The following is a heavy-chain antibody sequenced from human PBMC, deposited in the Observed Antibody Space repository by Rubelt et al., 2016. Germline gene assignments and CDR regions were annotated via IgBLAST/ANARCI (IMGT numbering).Heavy chain of an antibody. Sequence: QVQLVQSGAEVKKPGSSVKVSCKASGGTFSSYAISWVRQAPGQGLEWMGIINPSGGSTSYAQKFQVRVTRTRDTSTSTVYMELSSLRSEDTAVYYCARDVIVVVPAAPDAFDIWGQGTMVTVSS. CDR3: ARDVIVVVPAAPDAFDI. V-gene: IGHV1-46*01. CDR2: INPSGGST. CDR1: GGTFSSYA. D-gene: IGHD2-2*01. J-gene: IGHJ3*02.